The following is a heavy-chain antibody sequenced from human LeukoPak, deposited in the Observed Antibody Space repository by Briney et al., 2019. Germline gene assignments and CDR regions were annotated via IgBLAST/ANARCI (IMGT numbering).Heavy chain of an antibody. V-gene: IGHV4-4*02. CDR2: IYHSGST. CDR3: ARRGRSSWLNYYYYYMDV. J-gene: IGHJ6*03. Sequence: SGTLSLTCAVSGGSISSSNWWSWVRQPPGKGLEWIGEIYHSGSTNYNPSLKSRVTISVDKSKNQFSLKLSSVTAADTAVYYCARRGRSSWLNYYYYYMDVWGKGTTVTVSS. CDR1: GGSISSSNW. D-gene: IGHD6-13*01.